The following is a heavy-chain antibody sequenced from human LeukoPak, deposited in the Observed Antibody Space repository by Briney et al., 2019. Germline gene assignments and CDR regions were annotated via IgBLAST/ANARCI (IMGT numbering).Heavy chain of an antibody. CDR3: ASMGLLVVVPAATTGGGAFDI. V-gene: IGHV3-9*01. Sequence: LRLSCAASGFTFDDYAMHWVRQAPGKGLEWVSYITWNSGIKGYADSVKGRFTISRDNAKNSLILQMNSLRAEDTAVYYCASMGLLVVVPAATTGGGAFDIWGQGTMVTVSS. D-gene: IGHD2-2*01. CDR2: ITWNSGIK. CDR1: GFTFDDYA. J-gene: IGHJ3*02.